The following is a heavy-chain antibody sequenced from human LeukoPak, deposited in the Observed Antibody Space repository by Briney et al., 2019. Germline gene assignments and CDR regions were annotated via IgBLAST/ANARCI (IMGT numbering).Heavy chain of an antibody. D-gene: IGHD2-21*02. V-gene: IGHV3-23*01. CDR3: ASPVGHIVVVTAGY. Sequence: GGSLRLSCAASGFTFSSYSMNWVRQAPGKGLEWVSAISGSGGSTYYADSVKGRFTISRDNSKNTLYLQMNSLRAEDTAVYYCASPVGHIVVVTAGYWGQGTLVTVSS. J-gene: IGHJ4*02. CDR1: GFTFSSYS. CDR2: ISGSGGST.